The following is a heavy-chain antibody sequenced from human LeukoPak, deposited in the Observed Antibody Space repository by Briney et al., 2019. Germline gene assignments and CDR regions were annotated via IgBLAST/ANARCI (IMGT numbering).Heavy chain of an antibody. D-gene: IGHD2-2*01. CDR3: GRGELPAAVDC. J-gene: IGHJ4*02. Sequence: GGSLRLSCAASGFTFSNYYMHWVRQAPGRGLVWASHINSDGSNTNYADSVKGRFTISRDNAKNTLYLQMNSLRVEDTAVYYCGRGELPAAVDCWGQGTLVTVSS. V-gene: IGHV3-74*01. CDR1: GFTFSNYY. CDR2: INSDGSNT.